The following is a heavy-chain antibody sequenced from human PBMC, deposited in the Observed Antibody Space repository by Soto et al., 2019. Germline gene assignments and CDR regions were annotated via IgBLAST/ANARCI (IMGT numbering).Heavy chain of an antibody. CDR1: GYSFTSYW. Sequence: ESLKISCKGSGYSFTSYWIGWVRQMPGKGLEWMGIIYPGDSDTRYSPSFQGQVTISADKSISTAYLQWSSLKASDTAMYYCARQPPGIAVAGTDYYYGMDVWGQGTTVTVSS. CDR3: ARQPPGIAVAGTDYYYGMDV. CDR2: IYPGDSDT. V-gene: IGHV5-51*01. J-gene: IGHJ6*02. D-gene: IGHD6-19*01.